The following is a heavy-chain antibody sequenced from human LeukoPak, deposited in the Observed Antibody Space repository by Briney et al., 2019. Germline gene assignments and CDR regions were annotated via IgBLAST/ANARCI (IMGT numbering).Heavy chain of an antibody. CDR2: IKKDGSEK. V-gene: IGHV3-7*01. D-gene: IGHD5-18*01. CDR1: GFSFSNYW. J-gene: IGHJ4*02. CDR3: ARDLYSGPNTDY. Sequence: PGGSLRLSCAASGFSFSNYWMNWVRQAPGKGLEWVANIKKDGSEKNYVDSVKGRFTISRDNAKNSLYLQMNSLRAEDTAVYYCARDLYSGPNTDYWGQGTLVTVPS.